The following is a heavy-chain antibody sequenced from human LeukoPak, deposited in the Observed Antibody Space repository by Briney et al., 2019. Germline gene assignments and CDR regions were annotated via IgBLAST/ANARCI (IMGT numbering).Heavy chain of an antibody. CDR3: ARDFVIAATTEYFQY. CDR2: IYTSGST. J-gene: IGHJ1*01. V-gene: IGHV4-61*09. Sequence: KTSQTLSLTCTVSGGSISSGSYYWSWIRQPAGKGLEWIGHIYTSGSTKYNPSLKIRVTISADTSKNQFSLKLSSVTAADTAVYYCARDFVIAATTEYFQYWGQGTLVTVSS. CDR1: GGSISSGSYY. D-gene: IGHD6-13*01.